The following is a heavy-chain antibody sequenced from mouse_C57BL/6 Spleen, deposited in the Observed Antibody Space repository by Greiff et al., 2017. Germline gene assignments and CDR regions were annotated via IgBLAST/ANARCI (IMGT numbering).Heavy chain of an antibody. CDR3: ARRDYGPNYAMDY. V-gene: IGHV1-76*01. D-gene: IGHD1-1*01. CDR1: GYTFTDYY. J-gene: IGHJ4*01. Sequence: VQLQQSGAELVRPGASVKLSCKASGYTFTDYYINWVKQRPGQGLEWIARIYPGSGNTYYNEKFKGKATLTAEKSSSTAYMQLSSLTSEDSAVYFCARRDYGPNYAMDYWGQGTSVTVSS. CDR2: IYPGSGNT.